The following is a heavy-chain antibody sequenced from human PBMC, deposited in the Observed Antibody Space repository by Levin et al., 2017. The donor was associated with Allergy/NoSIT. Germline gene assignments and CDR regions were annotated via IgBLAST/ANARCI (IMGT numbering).Heavy chain of an antibody. V-gene: IGHV3-53*01. CDR1: GFTVSSNY. Sequence: PWASVKVSCAASGFTVSSNYMSWVRQAPGKGLEWVSVIYSGGSTYYADSVKGRFTISRDNSKNTLYLQMNSLRAEDTAVYYCARGTTVNVRYYYYGMDVWGQGTTVTVSS. CDR2: IYSGGST. D-gene: IGHD4-11*01. CDR3: ARGTTVNVRYYYYGMDV. J-gene: IGHJ6*02.